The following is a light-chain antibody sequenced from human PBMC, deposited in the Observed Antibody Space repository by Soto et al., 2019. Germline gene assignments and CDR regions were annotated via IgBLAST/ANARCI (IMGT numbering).Light chain of an antibody. J-gene: IGLJ3*02. CDR2: GNS. V-gene: IGLV1-40*01. Sequence: QSVLTQPPSVSGAPGQRVTISCTGSSSNIGAGYDVHWYQQLPGTAPKLLIYGNSNRPSGVPDRFSGSKSGTSASLAITGRQAEDEADYYCQSYDSSLGGGVFGGGTKVTVL. CDR3: QSYDSSLGGGV. CDR1: SSNIGAGYD.